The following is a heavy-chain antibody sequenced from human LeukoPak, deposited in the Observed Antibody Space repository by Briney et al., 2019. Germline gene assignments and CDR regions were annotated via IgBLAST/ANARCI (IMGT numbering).Heavy chain of an antibody. Sequence: SETLSPTCTVSGGSISSYYWSWIRQPPGKGLEWIGYIYYSGSTNYNPSLKSRVTISVDTSKNQFSLKLSSVTAADTAVYYCARDLLYGDYVGVGWFDPWGQGTLVTVSS. J-gene: IGHJ5*02. CDR3: ARDLLYGDYVGVGWFDP. CDR2: IYYSGST. CDR1: GGSISSYY. V-gene: IGHV4-59*01. D-gene: IGHD4-17*01.